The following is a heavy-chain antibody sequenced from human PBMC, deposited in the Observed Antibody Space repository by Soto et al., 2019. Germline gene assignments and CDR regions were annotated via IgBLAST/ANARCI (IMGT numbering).Heavy chain of an antibody. D-gene: IGHD3-10*01. J-gene: IGHJ1*01. CDR3: ARDQRYYGSGYYYSDS. V-gene: IGHV1-18*04. Sequence: QVQLVQSGAEVKKPGASVKVSRKASGYTFISYGISWVRQAPGQGLEWVGWMSAFTGKADYAQIFQDRVTMTTDTSTSTAYMELRSLRSDDTAVYYCARDQRYYGSGYYYSDSWGQGTLVTVSS. CDR1: GYTFISYG. CDR2: MSAFTGKA.